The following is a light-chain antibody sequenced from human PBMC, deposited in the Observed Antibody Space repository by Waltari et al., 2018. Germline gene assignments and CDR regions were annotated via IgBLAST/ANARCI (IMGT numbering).Light chain of an antibody. CDR3: SSYTTSTTLV. Sequence: LYQQHPGKAPQLLIYDVSKRPSGVSNLFSGSKSGNTASLTISGRQAEDEADYYCSSYTTSTTLVCGGGTKLTVL. V-gene: IGLV2-14*04. J-gene: IGLJ3*02. CDR2: DVS.